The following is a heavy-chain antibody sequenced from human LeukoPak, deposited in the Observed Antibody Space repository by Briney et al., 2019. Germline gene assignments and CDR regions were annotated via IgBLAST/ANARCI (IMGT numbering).Heavy chain of an antibody. CDR1: GGSFSGYY. J-gene: IGHJ3*02. V-gene: IGHV4-34*01. CDR3: ARQPSYYDSSGYYFGAFDI. D-gene: IGHD3-22*01. Sequence: SETLSLTCAVYGGSFSGYYGSWIRRPPGKGLEWIGEINHSGSTNYNPSLKSRVTISVDTSNNQFSLKLSSVTAADTAVYYCARQPSYYDSSGYYFGAFDIWGQGTMVTVSS. CDR2: INHSGST.